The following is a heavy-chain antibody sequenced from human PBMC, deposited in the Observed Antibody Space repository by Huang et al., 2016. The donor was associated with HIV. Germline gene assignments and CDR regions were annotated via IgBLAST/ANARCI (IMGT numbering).Heavy chain of an antibody. Sequence: QVQLVQSGAEVKKPGASVKVSCKVSGYTITELSIHWVRQAPGKGLEWMGGLAPEHGETIYAQNFQGRVTMTEDTSTDTAYMELHSLRPEDTAVYYCAAGYDTYYDIWGQGTMVIASS. CDR2: LAPEHGET. CDR3: AAGYDTYYDI. V-gene: IGHV1-24*01. CDR1: GYTITELS. D-gene: IGHD2-21*01. J-gene: IGHJ3*02.